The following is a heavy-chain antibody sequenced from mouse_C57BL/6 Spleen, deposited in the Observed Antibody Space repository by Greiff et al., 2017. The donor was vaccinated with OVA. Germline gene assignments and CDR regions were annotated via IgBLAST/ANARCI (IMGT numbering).Heavy chain of an antibody. V-gene: IGHV1-54*01. D-gene: IGHD2-1*01. CDR3: ARSGVSTPYYYAMDY. Sequence: VQLKQSGAELVRPGTSVKVSCKASGYAFTNYLIEWVKQRPGQGLEWIGVINTGSGGTNYNEKLQGKATLTADKSSITAYMQRIILTSEDSAVYFCARSGVSTPYYYAMDYWGQGTSVTVSS. CDR1: GYAFTNYL. CDR2: INTGSGGT. J-gene: IGHJ4*01.